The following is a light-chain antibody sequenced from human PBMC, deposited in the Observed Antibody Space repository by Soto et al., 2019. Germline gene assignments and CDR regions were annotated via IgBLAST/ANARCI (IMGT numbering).Light chain of an antibody. J-gene: IGLJ1*01. V-gene: IGLV1-40*01. CDR2: GNN. CDR3: HSYDYILRAPV. Sequence: QSVLTQPPSVSGAPGQRVTISCAGTTSNIGAHYDVHWYQQLPGTVPKLLIYGNNNRASGVPDRFSGSKSGTSGSLAITGLQAEDEAEYYCHSYDYILRAPVFGTGTKVTVL. CDR1: TSNIGAHYD.